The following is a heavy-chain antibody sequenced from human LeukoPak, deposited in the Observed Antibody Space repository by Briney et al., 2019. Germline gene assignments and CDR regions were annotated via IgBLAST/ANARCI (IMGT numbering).Heavy chain of an antibody. CDR3: ARDLYYDSSGTPGY. V-gene: IGHV4-30-4*01. D-gene: IGHD3-22*01. CDR1: GGSISSGDYY. CDR2: IYYSGST. J-gene: IGHJ4*02. Sequence: SKTLSLTCTVSGGSISSGDYYWSWIRQPPGKGLEWIGYIYYSGSTYYNPSLKSRVTISVDTSKNQFSLKLSSVTAADTAVYYCARDLYYDSSGTPGYWGQGTLVTVSS.